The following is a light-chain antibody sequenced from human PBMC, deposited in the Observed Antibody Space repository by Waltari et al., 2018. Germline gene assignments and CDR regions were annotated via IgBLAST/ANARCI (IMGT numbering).Light chain of an antibody. J-gene: IGLJ2*01. V-gene: IGLV3-21*04. CDR2: FDS. CDR1: NIGAKS. CDR3: QVWDTSADHLVV. Sequence: SYVLTQPPSVSVAPGKTASITCGGNNIGAKSVNWYQQKPGQAPILLIYFDSDRPSGSPDRFSGSNSGHTATLTISRVEAGDDAAYYCQVWDTSADHLVVFGGGTNLTVV.